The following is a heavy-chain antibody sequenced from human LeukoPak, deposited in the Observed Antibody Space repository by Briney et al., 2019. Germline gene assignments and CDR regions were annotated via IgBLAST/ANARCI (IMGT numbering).Heavy chain of an antibody. CDR1: GLTFRNYA. V-gene: IGHV3-23*01. CDR2: ISGDGSET. J-gene: IGHJ4*02. CDR3: AKGGHYSFFDY. Sequence: PGGSLRLSCAASGLTFRNYAMTWVRQAPGKGLEWVSTISGDGSETFFTDSVKGRFTISRDNSKSTVSLQVNSLRVEDTAVYYCAKGGHYSFFDYWGQGTLVTASS. D-gene: IGHD2-15*01.